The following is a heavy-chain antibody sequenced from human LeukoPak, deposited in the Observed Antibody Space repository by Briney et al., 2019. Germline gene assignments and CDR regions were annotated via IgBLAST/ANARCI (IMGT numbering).Heavy chain of an antibody. J-gene: IGHJ4*02. D-gene: IGHD6-13*01. CDR3: AKDGAAAVTDYFDY. CDR1: GFTFDDYA. Sequence: GGSLRLSCAASGFTFDDYAMYWVRQAPGKGLEWVSGISWNSGSNCYADPVKCRFTISRDNAKTSLYLQMNSLRAEDTALYYCAKDGAAAVTDYFDYWGQGNVVSVSS. CDR2: ISWNSGSN. V-gene: IGHV3-9*01.